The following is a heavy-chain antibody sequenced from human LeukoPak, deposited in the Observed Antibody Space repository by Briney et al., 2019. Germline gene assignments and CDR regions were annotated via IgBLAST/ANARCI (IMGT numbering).Heavy chain of an antibody. J-gene: IGHJ5*02. Sequence: QPGGSLRLSCAASGFTFSSYEMNWVRQAPGKGLEWVSYISSSGSTIYYADSVKGRFTISRDNAKNSLYLQVNSLRAEDTAVYYRAILDIVVVPAAIPVNWFDPWGQGTLVTVSS. CDR3: AILDIVVVPAAIPVNWFDP. CDR2: ISSSGSTI. V-gene: IGHV3-48*03. D-gene: IGHD2-2*02. CDR1: GFTFSSYE.